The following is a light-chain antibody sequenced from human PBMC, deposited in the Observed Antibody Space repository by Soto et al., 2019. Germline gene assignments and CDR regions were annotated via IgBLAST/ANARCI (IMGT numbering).Light chain of an antibody. CDR1: QSISRH. Sequence: DIQMTQSPSSLSASLGDRVTITCRASQSISRHLNWYQQKPGKAPRFLIYAASSLQSGVPSRFSGSGSGTDFILTITSLQPEDSATYYCQQTYNMPRTFGPGTKVDIK. CDR2: AAS. CDR3: QQTYNMPRT. J-gene: IGKJ3*01. V-gene: IGKV1-39*01.